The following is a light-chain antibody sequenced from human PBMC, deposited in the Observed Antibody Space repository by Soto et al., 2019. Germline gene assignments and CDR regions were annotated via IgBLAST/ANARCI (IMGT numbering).Light chain of an antibody. CDR1: SGTVVTNY. CDR2: EDN. Sequence: NFMLAQPHSVSESPGKTVTISCTGSSGTVVTNYVQWYQQRPGSAPTTVIYEDNQRPSGVPDRFSGSIDRSSNSASLTVSGLKTEDEADCYCQSSASRIKVVFAGGTKLTV. CDR3: QSSASRIKVV. J-gene: IGLJ2*01. V-gene: IGLV6-57*02.